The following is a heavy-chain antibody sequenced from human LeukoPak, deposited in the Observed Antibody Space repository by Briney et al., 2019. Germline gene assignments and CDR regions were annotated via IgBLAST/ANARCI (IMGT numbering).Heavy chain of an antibody. V-gene: IGHV4-59*08. CDR1: GGSISNYY. J-gene: IGHJ6*03. Sequence: KPSETLSLTCTVSGGSISNYYWSWIRQPPGKGLEWIGYIYYSGSTNYNPSLKSRVTISVDTSKNQFSLKLSSVTAADTAVYYCARHITMVRGVRFSDYMDVWGKGTTVTISS. CDR3: ARHITMVRGVRFSDYMDV. CDR2: IYYSGST. D-gene: IGHD3-10*01.